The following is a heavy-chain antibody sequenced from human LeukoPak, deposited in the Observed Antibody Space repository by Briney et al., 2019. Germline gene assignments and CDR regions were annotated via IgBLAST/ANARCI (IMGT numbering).Heavy chain of an antibody. CDR3: ARDLSWGSSWSYGMDV. J-gene: IGHJ6*02. CDR2: ISYDGSNK. D-gene: IGHD6-13*01. V-gene: IGHV3-30-3*01. Sequence: GGSLRLSCAASGFTFSNYAMHWVRQAPGKGLEWIAVISYDGSNKYYADSVKGRFTISRDNSKNTLYQQMNSLRAEDTAVYYCARDLSWGSSWSYGMDVWGQGTTVTVSS. CDR1: GFTFSNYA.